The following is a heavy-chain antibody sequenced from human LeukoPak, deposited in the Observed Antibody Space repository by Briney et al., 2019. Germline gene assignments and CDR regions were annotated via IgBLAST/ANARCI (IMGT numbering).Heavy chain of an antibody. CDR2: ISGYNGNT. Sequence: ASVKVSCKASGNTFTNYGIIWVRQAPGQGLEWMGWISGYNGNTNYARKLQGRVTMTTDTSTSTAYMELRSLRSDDTAVYYCARGYDILTGYFDYGMDVWGKGTSVTVSS. CDR3: ARGYDILTGYFDYGMDV. D-gene: IGHD3-9*01. J-gene: IGHJ6*04. V-gene: IGHV1-18*04. CDR1: GNTFTNYG.